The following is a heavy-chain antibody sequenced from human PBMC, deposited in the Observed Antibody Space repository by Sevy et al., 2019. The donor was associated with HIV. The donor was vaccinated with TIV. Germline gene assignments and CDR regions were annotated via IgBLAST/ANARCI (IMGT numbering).Heavy chain of an antibody. CDR1: GFRFSAFG. D-gene: IGHD3-3*01. CDR3: AKAPYYDFWSHNYNNWFDP. V-gene: IGHV3-23*01. Sequence: GSLRLSCVASGFRFSAFGMARVRQAAGEGLEWVSGINGGGGSTYYRNSVKGRFTVSRDNSKNTVYLQMNSLRADDTAVYYCAKAPYYDFWSHNYNNWFDPWGQGTLVTVSS. CDR2: INGGGGST. J-gene: IGHJ5*02.